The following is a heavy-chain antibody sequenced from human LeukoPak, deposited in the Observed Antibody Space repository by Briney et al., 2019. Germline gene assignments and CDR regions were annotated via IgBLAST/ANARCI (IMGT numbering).Heavy chain of an antibody. CDR2: ISSSSSYI. CDR1: GFTFSSYS. J-gene: IGHJ3*02. Sequence: GGSLRLSCAASGFTFSSYSMNWVRQAPGKGLEWVSSISSSSSYIYYADSVKGRFTISRDSAKNSLYLQMNSLRAEDTAVYYCARVGLLDAFDIWGQGTMVTVSS. V-gene: IGHV3-21*01. CDR3: ARVGLLDAFDI.